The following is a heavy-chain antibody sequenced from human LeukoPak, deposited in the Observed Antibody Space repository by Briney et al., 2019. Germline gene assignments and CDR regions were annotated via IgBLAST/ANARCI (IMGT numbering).Heavy chain of an antibody. CDR2: ISSSSSYI. CDR1: GFTFSSYS. V-gene: IGHV3-21*01. CDR3: ARDFGYGDYAPNDAFDI. D-gene: IGHD4-17*01. Sequence: KTGGSLRLSCAASGFTFSSYSMNWVRQAPGKGLEWVSSISSSSSYIYYADSVKGRFTISRDNAKNSLYLQMNSLRAEDTAVYYCARDFGYGDYAPNDAFDIWGQGTMVTFSS. J-gene: IGHJ3*02.